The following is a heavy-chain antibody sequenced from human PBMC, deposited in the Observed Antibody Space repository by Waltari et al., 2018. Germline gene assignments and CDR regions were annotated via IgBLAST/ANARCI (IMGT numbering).Heavy chain of an antibody. J-gene: IGHJ4*02. CDR3: ARDFRWDYSNSGALGGWGY. CDR1: GGTFSSYA. D-gene: IGHD4-4*01. CDR2: IIPIFGTA. V-gene: IGHV1-69*13. Sequence: QVQLVQSGAEVKKPGSSVKVSCKASGGTFSSYAISRVRQAPGHGLEWMGGIIPIFGTANYAQKFQGRVTITADESTSTAYMELSSLRSEDTAVYYCARDFRWDYSNSGALGGWGYWGQGTLVTVSS.